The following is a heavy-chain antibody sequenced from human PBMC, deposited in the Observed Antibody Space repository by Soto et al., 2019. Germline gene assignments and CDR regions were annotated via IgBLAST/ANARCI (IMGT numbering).Heavy chain of an antibody. J-gene: IGHJ6*02. CDR1: GYTFTSYG. CDR3: ARDPNYAAYYYYGMDV. CDR2: ISAYNGNT. Sequence: ASVKVSCKASGYTFTSYGISWVRQAPGQGLEWMGWISAYNGNTNYAQKLQGRVTMTTDTSTSTAYMELRSLRSDDTAVYYCARDPNYAAYYYYGMDVWGQGTTVTVSS. D-gene: IGHD4-4*01. V-gene: IGHV1-18*01.